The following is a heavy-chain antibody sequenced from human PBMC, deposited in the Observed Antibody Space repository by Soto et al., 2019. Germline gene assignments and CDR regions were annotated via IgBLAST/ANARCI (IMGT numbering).Heavy chain of an antibody. Sequence: QVQLQESGPGLVKPSQTLSLTCTVSGGSISSGGYYWTWIRQHPGKGLEWIGYNYYSGITYYNPSLKGRVTISLDTSKNQFSRKLSSVTAADTAVYYCARVSSIAGLYYGMDVWGQGTTVTVSS. CDR3: ARVSSIAGLYYGMDV. CDR1: GGSISSGGYY. D-gene: IGHD6-6*01. J-gene: IGHJ6*02. V-gene: IGHV4-31*03. CDR2: NYYSGIT.